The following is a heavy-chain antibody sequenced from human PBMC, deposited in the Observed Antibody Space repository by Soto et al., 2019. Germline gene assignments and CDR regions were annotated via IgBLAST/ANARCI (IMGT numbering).Heavy chain of an antibody. J-gene: IGHJ4*02. CDR1: WGSIIIGGYS. V-gene: IGHV4-30-2*01. Sequence: SENLAVTCALAWGSIIIGGYSSSGILQPPGKGLEWIGYIYHSGSTYYNPSLKSRVTISVDRSKKQFSLKLSSVTAADTAVYYCARRSDGGYNCAVDYWVQGTM. D-gene: IGHD1-1*01. CDR3: ARRSDGGYNCAVDY. CDR2: IYHSGST.